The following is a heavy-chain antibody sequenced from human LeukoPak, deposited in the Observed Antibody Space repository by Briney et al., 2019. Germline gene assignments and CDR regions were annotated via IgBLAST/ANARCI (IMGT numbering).Heavy chain of an antibody. D-gene: IGHD6-13*01. Sequence: VASVKVSCKASGGTFSSYAISWVRRAPGQGLEWMGGIIPIFGTANYAQKFQGKVTITADKSTSTAYMELSSLRSEDTAVYYCARATESRYSSSLVWFDPWGQGTLVTVSS. CDR2: IIPIFGTA. V-gene: IGHV1-69*06. CDR3: ARATESRYSSSLVWFDP. CDR1: GGTFSSYA. J-gene: IGHJ5*02.